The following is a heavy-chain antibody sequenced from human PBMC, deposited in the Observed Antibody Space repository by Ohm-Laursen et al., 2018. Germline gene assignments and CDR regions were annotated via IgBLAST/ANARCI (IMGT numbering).Heavy chain of an antibody. Sequence: GTLSLTCGVYGGSFSGYYWSWIRQPPGKGLEWIGEINHSGSTNYNPSLKSRVTISVDTSKNQFSLKLSSVTAADTAVYYCARAAYDFWSGYYLYYFDYWGQGTLVTVSS. CDR3: ARAAYDFWSGYYLYYFDY. CDR2: INHSGST. J-gene: IGHJ4*02. CDR1: GGSFSGYY. D-gene: IGHD3-3*01. V-gene: IGHV4-34*01.